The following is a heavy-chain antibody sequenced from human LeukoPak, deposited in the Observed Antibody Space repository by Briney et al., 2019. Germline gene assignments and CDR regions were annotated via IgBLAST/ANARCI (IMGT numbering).Heavy chain of an antibody. CDR1: GFTFSNYA. Sequence: GGSLRLSCAASGFTFSNYAMSWVRQAPGKGLEWVSAISAGGGSTYYADSVKGRFTISRDNSKNTLYLQMNSLRAEDTAVYYCAKDSLGSGGYYSDLWGQGTLVTVSS. CDR2: ISAGGGST. CDR3: AKDSLGSGGYYSDL. J-gene: IGHJ4*02. V-gene: IGHV3-23*01. D-gene: IGHD3-10*01.